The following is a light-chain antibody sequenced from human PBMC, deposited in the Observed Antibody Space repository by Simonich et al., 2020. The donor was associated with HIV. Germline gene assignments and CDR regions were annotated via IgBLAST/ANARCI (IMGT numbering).Light chain of an antibody. CDR3: AAWDDSLNGWV. J-gene: IGLJ3*02. Sequence: SVLTQPPSASGTPGQRVTIACSGSSSNIGSDTVNWYHQLPGTAPKLLISRNNPRPSGVPDRFSGSKSGTSASLAISGLQSEDEADYYCAAWDDSLNGWVFGGGTKLTVL. CDR2: RNN. V-gene: IGLV1-44*01. CDR1: SSNIGSDT.